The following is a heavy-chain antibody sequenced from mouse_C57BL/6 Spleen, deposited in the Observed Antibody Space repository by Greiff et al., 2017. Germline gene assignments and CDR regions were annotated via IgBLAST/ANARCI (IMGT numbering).Heavy chain of an antibody. V-gene: IGHV1-55*01. CDR2: IYPGSGST. J-gene: IGHJ4*01. Sequence: QVQLQKPGAELVKPGASVKMSCKASGYTFTSYWITWVKQRPGQGLEWIGDIYPGSGSTNYNEKFKSKATLTVDTSSSTAYMQLSSLTSEDSAVYYCARREDYDAMDYWGQGTSVTVSS. CDR3: ARREDYDAMDY. CDR1: GYTFTSYW.